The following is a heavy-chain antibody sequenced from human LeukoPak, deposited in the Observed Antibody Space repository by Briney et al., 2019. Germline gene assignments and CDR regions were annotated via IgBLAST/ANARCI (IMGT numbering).Heavy chain of an antibody. CDR2: ISSSGSTI. Sequence: GGSLRLSCVVSGFTFSSHEMNWVRQAPGKGLEWVSYISSSGSTIYQADSVRGRFTISRDNAKNSLFLQMNSLRAEDTAVYYCARGTYGGNYYYYYYMDVWGKGTTVTISS. D-gene: IGHD4-23*01. V-gene: IGHV3-48*03. CDR1: GFTFSSHE. J-gene: IGHJ6*03. CDR3: ARGTYGGNYYYYYYMDV.